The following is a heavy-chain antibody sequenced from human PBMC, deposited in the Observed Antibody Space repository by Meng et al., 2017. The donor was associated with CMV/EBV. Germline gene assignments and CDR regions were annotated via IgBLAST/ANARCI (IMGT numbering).Heavy chain of an antibody. J-gene: IGHJ5*02. Sequence: SVKVSCKASGGTFSSYAISWVRQAPGQGLEWMGGIILIFGTANYAQKFQGRVTITTDESTSTAYMELSSLRSEDTAVYYCARGGFIVATILVVQNWFDPWGQGTLVTVSS. D-gene: IGHD5-12*01. CDR1: GGTFSSYA. CDR2: IILIFGTA. V-gene: IGHV1-69*05. CDR3: ARGGFIVATILVVQNWFDP.